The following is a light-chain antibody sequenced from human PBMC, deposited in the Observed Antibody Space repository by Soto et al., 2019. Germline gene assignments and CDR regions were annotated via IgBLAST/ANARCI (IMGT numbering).Light chain of an antibody. CDR1: QGISNN. V-gene: IGKV1-27*01. CDR3: QKYHSAPYT. CDR2: AAS. J-gene: IGKJ2*01. Sequence: DIQMTQSPPSLSVSVGDRVAITCRASQGISNNLAWYQQKPGKVPKLLIFAASTLRSGVPSRFSGSGSGTDFTLTISSLQPEDVATYYCQKYHSAPYTFGQGTKLYIK.